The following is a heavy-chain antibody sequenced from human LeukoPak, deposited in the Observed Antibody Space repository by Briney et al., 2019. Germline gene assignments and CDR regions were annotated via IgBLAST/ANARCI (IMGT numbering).Heavy chain of an antibody. CDR1: GYTFTRYG. CDR3: ARISPYCSGGSCYYWFDP. V-gene: IGHV1-3*01. J-gene: IGHJ5*02. Sequence: ASVKVSCKASGYTFTRYGITWVRQAPGQRLEWMGWINAGNGNTKYSQKFQGRVTITRDTSASTAYMELSSLRSEDTAVYYCARISPYCSGGSCYYWFDPWGQGTLVTVSS. CDR2: INAGNGNT. D-gene: IGHD2-15*01.